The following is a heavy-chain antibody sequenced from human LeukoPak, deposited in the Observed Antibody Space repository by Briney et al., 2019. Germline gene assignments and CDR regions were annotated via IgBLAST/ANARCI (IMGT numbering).Heavy chain of an antibody. CDR3: ARAPYCIGGSCRFDY. Sequence: GGSLRLSCAVSEFTASSYWMSWVRQAPGKGLERVANIKQDGSEKYYVDSVKDRFTISRDNAKNSLYLQMNSLRAEDTAVYYCARAPYCIGGSCRFDYWGQGSLVTVSS. D-gene: IGHD2-15*01. V-gene: IGHV3-7*03. CDR2: IKQDGSEK. CDR1: EFTASSYW. J-gene: IGHJ4*02.